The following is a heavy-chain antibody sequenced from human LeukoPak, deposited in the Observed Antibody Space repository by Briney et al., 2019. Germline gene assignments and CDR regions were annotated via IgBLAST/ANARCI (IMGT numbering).Heavy chain of an antibody. CDR1: GYTFTSYA. D-gene: IGHD5-18*01. J-gene: IGHJ4*02. CDR3: ARDRSGYSYGYSFDY. CDR2: INAGNGNT. V-gene: IGHV1-3*01. Sequence: ASVKVSCKASGYTFTSYAMHWVRQAPGQRLEWMGWINAGNGNTKYSQKFQGRVTITRDTSASTAYMELSSLRSEDTAVYYCARDRSGYSYGYSFDYWGQGTLVTVSS.